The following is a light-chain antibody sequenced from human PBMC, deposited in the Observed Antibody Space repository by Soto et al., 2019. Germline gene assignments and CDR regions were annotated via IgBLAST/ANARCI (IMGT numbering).Light chain of an antibody. J-gene: IGKJ5*01. V-gene: IGKV3-15*01. CDR3: QQYNNWPIT. Sequence: EIVLTPSPGTPSLSPWEKATLSCKASQIVSVNSLAWYQQKGGQAPRLLIYGASTRATGIPARFSGSGSGAEFTLTISGLQSEDFAVYYCQQYNNWPITFGQGTRLEIK. CDR2: GAS. CDR1: QIVSVN.